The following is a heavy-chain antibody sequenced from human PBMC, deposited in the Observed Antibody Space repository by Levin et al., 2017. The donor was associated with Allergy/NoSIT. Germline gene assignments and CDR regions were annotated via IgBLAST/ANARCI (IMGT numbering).Heavy chain of an antibody. J-gene: IGHJ4*02. CDR3: AALGSFDY. CDR2: ITSDGSHK. CDR1: GLTFTDYG. Sequence: GESLKISCTASGLTFTDYGVHWVRQAPDKGLEWVAIITSDGSHKYYADSVRGRFTISRDNSRNTGYLQMNSLRVEETAVYFCAALGSFDYWGLGTLVTVSS. V-gene: IGHV3-30*03. D-gene: IGHD3-16*01.